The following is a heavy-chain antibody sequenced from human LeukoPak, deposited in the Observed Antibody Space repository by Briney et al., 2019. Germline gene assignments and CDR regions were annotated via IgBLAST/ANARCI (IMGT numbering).Heavy chain of an antibody. J-gene: IGHJ5*02. CDR3: ATHGPAVAGGFDP. V-gene: IGHV4-39*01. CDR2: IYYTGDT. Sequence: SETLSLTCTVSGGSISSSSYYWGWIRQPPGKGLEWIGTIYYTGDTYYNPSLKSRVTISVDTSKNQFSLKWNSMTAAGTAVYYCATHGPAVAGGFDPWGRGALVTVSS. CDR1: GGSISSSSYY. D-gene: IGHD6-19*01.